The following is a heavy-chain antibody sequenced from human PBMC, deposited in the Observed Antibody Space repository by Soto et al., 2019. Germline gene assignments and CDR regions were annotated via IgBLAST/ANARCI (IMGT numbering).Heavy chain of an antibody. V-gene: IGHV4-4*07. Sequence: TSETLSLTXTVSGGSISSYYWSWIRQPAGKGLEWIGRIYTSGSTNYNPSLKSRVTMSVDTSKNQFSLKLSSVTAADTAVYYCARGHTIFGVVTYYYYGMDVWGQGTTVTVSS. CDR3: ARGHTIFGVVTYYYYGMDV. D-gene: IGHD3-3*01. CDR2: IYTSGST. CDR1: GGSISSYY. J-gene: IGHJ6*02.